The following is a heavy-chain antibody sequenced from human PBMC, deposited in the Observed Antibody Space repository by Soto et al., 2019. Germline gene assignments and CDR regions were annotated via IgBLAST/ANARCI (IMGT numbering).Heavy chain of an antibody. V-gene: IGHV4-30-4*01. CDR3: VRNLAXXXXXNV. Sequence: QVQLQESGPGLVKPSQTLSLACSVSGAIVTSGENYWSWVRQAPGKGLEWIGYVYDSGITYYTPALRSRVTLSLDRPXXXVSLKLSSXXXXXXXVYFCVRNLAXXXXXNVWGHGT. CDR2: VYDSGIT. D-gene: IGHD1-26*01. CDR1: GAIVTSGENY. J-gene: IGHJ3*01.